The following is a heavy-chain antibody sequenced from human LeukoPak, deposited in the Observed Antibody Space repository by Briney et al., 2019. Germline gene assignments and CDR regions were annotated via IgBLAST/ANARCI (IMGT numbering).Heavy chain of an antibody. D-gene: IGHD2-21*02. J-gene: IGHJ4*02. CDR3: ARGRVVVTAIRAFDYFDY. V-gene: IGHV3-9*01. CDR2: ISWNSGSI. CDR1: GFTFDDYA. Sequence: PGRSLRLSCAASGFTFDDYAMHWVRQAPGKGLEWVSGISWNSGSIGYADSVKGRFTISRDNAKNSLYLQMNSLRAEDTAVYYCARGRVVVTAIRAFDYFDYWGQGTLVTVSS.